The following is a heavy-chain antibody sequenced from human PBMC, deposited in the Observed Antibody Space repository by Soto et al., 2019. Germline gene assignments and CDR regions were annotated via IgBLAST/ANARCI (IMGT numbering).Heavy chain of an antibody. D-gene: IGHD6-19*01. Sequence: EVQLVESGGGLVQPGGSLRLSCAASEFSFSSYWMHWVRQAPGKGLVWVSGINSDESSTNYADSVKGRFTISRDNAKNTLYLQMDSLRAEDTAVYYGARATVSSGWFDYWGQGTLVTVSS. CDR1: EFSFSSYW. CDR2: INSDESST. V-gene: IGHV3-74*02. J-gene: IGHJ4*02. CDR3: ARATVSSGWFDY.